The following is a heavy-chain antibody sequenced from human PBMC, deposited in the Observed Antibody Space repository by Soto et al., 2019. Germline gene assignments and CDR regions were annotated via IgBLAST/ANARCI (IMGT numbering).Heavy chain of an antibody. Sequence: QVQLQQWGAGLLKPSETLSLTCAVYGGSFSGYYWSWIRQPPGKGLEWIGEINHSGSTNYNPSLKSRVTISVDTSKNQFSLKLSSETAADTAVYYCARGIEWLVRALWFDPWGQGTLVTVSS. J-gene: IGHJ5*02. CDR3: ARGIEWLVRALWFDP. CDR2: INHSGST. V-gene: IGHV4-34*01. D-gene: IGHD6-19*01. CDR1: GGSFSGYY.